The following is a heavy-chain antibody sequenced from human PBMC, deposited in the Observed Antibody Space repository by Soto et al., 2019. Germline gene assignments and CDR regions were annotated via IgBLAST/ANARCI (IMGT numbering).Heavy chain of an antibody. J-gene: IGHJ4*02. D-gene: IGHD4-17*01. CDR1: GLAFSNFP. CDR2: ISGSGGST. V-gene: IGHV3-23*01. Sequence: GGSLRLSCATSGLAFSNFPMIWVRRAPGKGLEWVSAISGSGGSTYYADSVKGRFTISRDNSKNTLYLQMNSLRAEDTAVYYCATVTNFDYWGQGTLVTVSS. CDR3: ATVTNFDY.